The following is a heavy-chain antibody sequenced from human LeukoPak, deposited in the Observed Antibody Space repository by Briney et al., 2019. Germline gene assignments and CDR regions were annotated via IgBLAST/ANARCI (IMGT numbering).Heavy chain of an antibody. J-gene: IGHJ4*02. V-gene: IGHV3-72*01. Sequence: GGSLRLSCAASGFTVSDHYMDWVRQAPGKGLEWVGRSRNKANSYTTEYAASVKGRFTISRDDSKKSLYLQMNSLRAEDTAVYYCAKAEYCTGARCYSAAFAYWGQGTLVTVSS. CDR2: SRNKANSYTT. D-gene: IGHD2-8*02. CDR1: GFTVSDHY. CDR3: AKAEYCTGARCYSAAFAY.